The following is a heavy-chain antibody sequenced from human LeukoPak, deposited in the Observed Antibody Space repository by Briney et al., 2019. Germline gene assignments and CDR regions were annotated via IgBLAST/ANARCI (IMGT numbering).Heavy chain of an antibody. CDR1: GGSFSGYY. CDR3: ARDGPATDTDLDC. CDR2: INHSGST. D-gene: IGHD1-14*01. V-gene: IGHV4-34*01. J-gene: IGHJ4*02. Sequence: SETLSLTCAVYGGSFSGYYWSWIRQPPGKGLEWIGEINHSGSTNYNPSLKSRVTISVDMSKNQFSLKLSSVTAADTAVYYCARDGPATDTDLDCWGQGTLVIVSS.